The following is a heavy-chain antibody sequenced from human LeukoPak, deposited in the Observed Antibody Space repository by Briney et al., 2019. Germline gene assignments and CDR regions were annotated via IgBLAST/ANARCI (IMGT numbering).Heavy chain of an antibody. J-gene: IGHJ4*02. CDR2: FDPEDGET. D-gene: IGHD3-22*01. V-gene: IGHV1-24*01. Sequence: ASVKVSCKVSGYTLTELSMHWVRQAPGKGLEWMGGFDPEDGETIYAQKFQGRVTMTEDTSTDTAYMELRSLRSDDTAVYYCARVERSSGYSGYWGQGTLVTVSS. CDR3: ARVERSSGYSGY. CDR1: GYTLTELS.